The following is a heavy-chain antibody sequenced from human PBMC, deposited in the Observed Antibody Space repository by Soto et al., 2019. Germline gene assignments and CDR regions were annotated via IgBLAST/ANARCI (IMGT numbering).Heavy chain of an antibody. Sequence: SETLSLTCTVYGGSISSRRSYWGWIRQPPGKGLEWIGSIYYSGSTYYNPSLKSRVTISVDTSKNQLSLKLSSVTAADTAVYYCARRMGTVTDFVYWGQGSLVTVS. CDR3: ARRMGTVTDFVY. CDR1: GGSISSRRSY. D-gene: IGHD4-17*01. CDR2: IYYSGST. J-gene: IGHJ4*02. V-gene: IGHV4-39*01.